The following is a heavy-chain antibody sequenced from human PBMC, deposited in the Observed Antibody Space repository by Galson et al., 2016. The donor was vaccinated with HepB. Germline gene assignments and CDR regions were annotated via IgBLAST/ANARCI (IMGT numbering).Heavy chain of an antibody. CDR3: ARDREPETTMPTFDL. Sequence: SPRLSCAASGFAFSDYYMSWIRQTPGKGPEWIAYIAGRSTTIYLSDSVKGRFTVSRDNTKDSLFLHMADLRAEDTAIYFCARDREPETTMPTFDLWGQGVMVTVSS. D-gene: IGHD4-17*01. CDR1: GFAFSDYY. V-gene: IGHV3-11*01. CDR2: IAGRSTTI. J-gene: IGHJ5*02.